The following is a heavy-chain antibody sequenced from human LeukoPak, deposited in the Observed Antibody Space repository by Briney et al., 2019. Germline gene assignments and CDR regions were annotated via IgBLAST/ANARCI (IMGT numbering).Heavy chain of an antibody. Sequence: GGSLRLSCAASGFTFSTYAMTWVRQAPGKGLEWVSAISGSGGSTNYADSAKGRFTISRDNSKNTLDLQMNSLRAEDTAVYHCAKSSTWKQLWSYDYWGQGILVTVSS. V-gene: IGHV3-23*01. CDR2: ISGSGGST. J-gene: IGHJ4*02. D-gene: IGHD5-18*01. CDR3: AKSSTWKQLWSYDY. CDR1: GFTFSTYA.